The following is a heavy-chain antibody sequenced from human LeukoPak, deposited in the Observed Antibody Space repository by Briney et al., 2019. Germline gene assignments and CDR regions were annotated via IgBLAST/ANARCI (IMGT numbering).Heavy chain of an antibody. D-gene: IGHD2-15*01. J-gene: IGHJ4*02. CDR3: ARDRVKVVVAATKDY. CDR2: ISAYNGNT. Sequence: GASVKVSCKASGYTLTSYGISWVRQAPGQGLEWMGWISAYNGNTNYAQKLQGRVTMTTDTSTSTAYMELRSLRSDDTAVYYCARDRVKVVVAATKDYRGQGTLVTVSS. CDR1: GYTLTSYG. V-gene: IGHV1-18*01.